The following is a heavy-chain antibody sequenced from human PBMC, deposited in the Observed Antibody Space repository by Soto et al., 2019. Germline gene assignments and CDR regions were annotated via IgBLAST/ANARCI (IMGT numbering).Heavy chain of an antibody. J-gene: IGHJ5*02. V-gene: IGHV3-73*01. CDR1: GLSFSDSP. CDR3: IGGGGRNWRLDP. CDR2: IRNKDYSYAT. Sequence: EVQLVQSGGGLVQPAESLHLSCAASGLSFSDSPIHWVRQASGNGLEWVGRIRNKDYSYATAYAGSVKGRFAATRDDSKRTAYLQINSLKMDATAVYCCIGGGGRNWRLDPWGQGTPVTVSS. D-gene: IGHD6-25*01.